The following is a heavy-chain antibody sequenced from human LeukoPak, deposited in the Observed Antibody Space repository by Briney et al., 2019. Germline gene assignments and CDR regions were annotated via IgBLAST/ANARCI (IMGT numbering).Heavy chain of an antibody. V-gene: IGHV3-30-3*01. CDR1: GFTFSSFP. CDR3: ARDAAPPYYDFWSGYYTSYYFDY. Sequence: GKSLRLSCVVSGFTFSSFPMHWVRQAPGKGLEWVAVISYDGSNKYYADSVKGRFTISRDNSKNTLYLQMNSLRAEDTAVYYCARDAAPPYYDFWSGYYTSYYFDYWGQGTLVTVSS. J-gene: IGHJ4*02. D-gene: IGHD3-3*01. CDR2: ISYDGSNK.